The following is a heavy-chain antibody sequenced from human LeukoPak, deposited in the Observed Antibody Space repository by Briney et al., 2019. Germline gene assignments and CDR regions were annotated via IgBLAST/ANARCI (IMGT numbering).Heavy chain of an antibody. J-gene: IGHJ5*02. CDR3: AKAPSPLYNWNDGNWFDP. D-gene: IGHD1-1*01. CDR1: GFTFSSYG. Sequence: GGSLRLSCAASGFTFSSYGMHWARQAPGKGLGWVAVISYDGSNKNYADSVKGRSTISRDNSNNPLYLQRNSLRAEDTAVYYCAKAPSPLYNWNDGNWFDPWGQGTLVTVSS. V-gene: IGHV3-30*18. CDR2: ISYDGSNK.